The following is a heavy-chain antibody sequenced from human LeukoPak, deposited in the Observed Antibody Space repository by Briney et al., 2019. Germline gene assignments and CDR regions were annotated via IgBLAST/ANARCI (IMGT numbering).Heavy chain of an antibody. D-gene: IGHD3-10*01. CDR1: GFIFNTYN. CDR3: AKDGYYYGSRKLFDFDY. CDR2: ISYDGSNK. V-gene: IGHV3-30*18. Sequence: PGGSLRLSCAASGFIFNTYNMNWVRQAPGKGLEWVAVISYDGSNKYYADSVKGRFTISRDNSKNTLYLQMNSLRAEDTAVYYCAKDGYYYGSRKLFDFDYWGQGTLVTVSS. J-gene: IGHJ4*02.